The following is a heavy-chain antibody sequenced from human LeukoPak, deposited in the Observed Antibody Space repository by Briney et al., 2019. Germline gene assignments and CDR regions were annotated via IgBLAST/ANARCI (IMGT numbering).Heavy chain of an antibody. CDR2: ITAYNDNT. J-gene: IGHJ4*02. Sequence: VSVKVSCKASGYTFTSYGISWVRQAPGQGLEWMGWITAYNDNTNYAQKLQGRVTMTTDTSTSTAYMELRSLRSDDTAVYYCARGSYGDYPYSFDYWGQGTLVTVSS. CDR1: GYTFTSYG. CDR3: ARGSYGDYPYSFDY. V-gene: IGHV1-18*01. D-gene: IGHD4-17*01.